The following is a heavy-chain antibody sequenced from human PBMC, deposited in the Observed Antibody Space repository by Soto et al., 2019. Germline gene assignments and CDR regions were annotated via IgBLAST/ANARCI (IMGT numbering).Heavy chain of an antibody. J-gene: IGHJ4*02. D-gene: IGHD3-10*01. CDR3: ATESVSTYGYFDH. Sequence: PSETLSLTCTVSGGFVTSDEDYWTWIRQSPGKGLEWIGYISNSGSTGYNPSLKTRLSMSVDRSKNQFTLRLTSVTAADTAVYFCATESVSTYGYFDHWGQGTQVTVSS. CDR2: ISNSGST. V-gene: IGHV4-30-4*01. CDR1: GGFVTSDEDY.